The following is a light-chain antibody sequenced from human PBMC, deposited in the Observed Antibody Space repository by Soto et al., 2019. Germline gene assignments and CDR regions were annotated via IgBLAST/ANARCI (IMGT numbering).Light chain of an antibody. CDR1: QTISGNY. V-gene: IGKV3D-7*01. CDR3: HQNYDLPWT. J-gene: IGKJ2*02. CDR2: GAS. Sequence: EIALTQSPASLSLSPGESVTLSCRTSQTISGNYLSWYQRRPGQAPRLLIFGASIRATDIPARFSGSGSGRDFTLAITSLEPEDFAVYYCHQNYDLPWTFGRGTKLEMK.